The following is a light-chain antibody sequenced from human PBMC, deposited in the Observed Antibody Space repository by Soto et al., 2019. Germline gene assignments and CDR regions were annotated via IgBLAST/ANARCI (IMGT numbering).Light chain of an antibody. J-gene: IGKJ2*01. CDR1: QGISSW. CDR3: QQAYSFPYT. V-gene: IGKV1-12*02. Sequence: DIQMTQSPSSVSASVGDRVTITCRASQGISSWLAWYQQKPGKAPKLLIYAASSLQSGVPSRFSGSGSGTEFTLHNSRLQPEDFSNYHWQQAYSFPYTFGQGTKLEIK. CDR2: AAS.